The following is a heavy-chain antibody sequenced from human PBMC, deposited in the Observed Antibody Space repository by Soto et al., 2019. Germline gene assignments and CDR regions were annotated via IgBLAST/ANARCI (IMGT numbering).Heavy chain of an antibody. CDR3: ARGPRGRYFDY. J-gene: IGHJ4*02. Sequence: SETLSLTCAVYGGSFSGYYWSWIRQPPGKGLEWIGEINHSGSTNYNPSLKSRVTISVDTSKNQFSLKLSSVTAAGTAVYYCARGPRGRYFDYWGQGTLVTVSS. CDR2: INHSGST. CDR1: GGSFSGYY. V-gene: IGHV4-34*01.